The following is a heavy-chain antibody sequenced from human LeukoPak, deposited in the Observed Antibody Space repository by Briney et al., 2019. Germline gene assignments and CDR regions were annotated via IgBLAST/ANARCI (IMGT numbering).Heavy chain of an antibody. CDR1: GYSITNGYY. CDR3: ARATYYYDSSGYSDAFDI. J-gene: IGHJ3*02. V-gene: IGHV4-38-2*01. Sequence: PSETLSLTCAVSGYSITNGYYWVWIRQPPGKGLEWIGSLYHGDSFYYNTALESRVSMSVDTSKNQFSLKLSSVTAADTAVYYCARATYYYDSSGYSDAFDIWGQGTMVTVSS. CDR2: LYHGDSF. D-gene: IGHD3-22*01.